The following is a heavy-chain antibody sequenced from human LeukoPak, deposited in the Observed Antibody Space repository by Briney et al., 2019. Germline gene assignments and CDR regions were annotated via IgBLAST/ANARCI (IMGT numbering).Heavy chain of an antibody. Sequence: SETLSLTCSVSGGSFDSKYWSWIRQPPGRGLEWIGYIYTSGSTNFNPSLRSRVTISVDTSKNQFSLKLSSVTAADTAVYYCARGNAYGSGSYYKQIYYGMDVWGQGTTVTVSS. J-gene: IGHJ6*02. CDR3: ARGNAYGSGSYYKQIYYGMDV. V-gene: IGHV4-4*09. CDR1: GGSFDSKY. D-gene: IGHD3-10*01. CDR2: IYTSGST.